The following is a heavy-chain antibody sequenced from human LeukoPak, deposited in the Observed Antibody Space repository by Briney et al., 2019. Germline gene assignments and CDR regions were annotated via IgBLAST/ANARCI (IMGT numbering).Heavy chain of an antibody. CDR2: ISSSSSYI. Sequence: GGSLRLSCAASGFTFSSYSMNWVRQAPGKGLEWVSSISSSSSYIYYADLVKGRFTISRDNAKNSLYLQMNSLRAEDTAVYYCATERIAAAGTGRDYWGQGTLVTVSS. V-gene: IGHV3-21*01. CDR1: GFTFSSYS. CDR3: ATERIAAAGTGRDY. D-gene: IGHD6-13*01. J-gene: IGHJ4*02.